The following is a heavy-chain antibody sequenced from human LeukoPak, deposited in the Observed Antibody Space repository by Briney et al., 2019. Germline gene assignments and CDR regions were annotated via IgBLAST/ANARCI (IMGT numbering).Heavy chain of an antibody. Sequence: ASVKVSCKASGYTFTGYYMHWVRQAPGQGLEWMGWINPNSGGTNYAQKFQGRVTMTRDTSISTAYMELSRLRSDDTAVYYCARDTYYYGSGSYLENWFDPWGQGTPVTVSS. CDR1: GYTFTGYY. CDR2: INPNSGGT. V-gene: IGHV1-2*02. CDR3: ARDTYYYGSGSYLENWFDP. J-gene: IGHJ5*02. D-gene: IGHD3-10*01.